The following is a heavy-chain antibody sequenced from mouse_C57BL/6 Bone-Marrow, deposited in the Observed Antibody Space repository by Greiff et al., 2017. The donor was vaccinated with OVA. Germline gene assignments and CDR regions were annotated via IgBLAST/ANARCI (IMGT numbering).Heavy chain of an antibody. CDR3: ARGYGSSAWFAY. J-gene: IGHJ3*01. CDR1: GYTFTDYY. D-gene: IGHD1-1*01. CDR2: IYPGSGNT. V-gene: IGHV1-76*01. Sequence: VKLMESGAELVRPGASVKLSCKASGYTFTDYYINWVKQRPGQGLEWIARIYPGSGNTYYNEKFKGKATLTAEKSSSKAYMQLSSLTSEDSAVYFCARGYGSSAWFAYWGQGTLVTVSA.